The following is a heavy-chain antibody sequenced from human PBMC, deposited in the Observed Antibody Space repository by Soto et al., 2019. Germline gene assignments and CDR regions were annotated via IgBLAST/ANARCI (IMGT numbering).Heavy chain of an antibody. J-gene: IGHJ4*02. CDR3: ASWGGSGGSCYWCPFDV. CDR1: GFTFSSHA. V-gene: IGHV3-30-3*01. CDR2: ISFDGSNK. Sequence: QVHLAESGGGVVQPGRSLRLSCVASGFTFSSHAVHWVRQAPGKGLEWVAVISFDGSNKHYADSVKGRFTISRDTSKNTQYLQMNSLSAEDTAVYSCASWGGSGGSCYWCPFDVWGQGTLVTVSS. D-gene: IGHD2-15*01.